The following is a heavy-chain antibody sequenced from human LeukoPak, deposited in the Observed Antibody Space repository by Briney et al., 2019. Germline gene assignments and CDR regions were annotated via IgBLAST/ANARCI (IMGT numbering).Heavy chain of an antibody. CDR2: INHNGAT. Sequence: SETLSLTCAVYGGSFSDYYWSWVRQPPGKGLEWIGEINHNGATEYNTYLTRGGTISFHTSKNQFSLKLNSVTAADTAVYYCAKNNWFDRWGQGTLVTVSS. J-gene: IGHJ5*02. CDR3: AKNNWFDR. V-gene: IGHV4-34*01. CDR1: GGSFSDYY.